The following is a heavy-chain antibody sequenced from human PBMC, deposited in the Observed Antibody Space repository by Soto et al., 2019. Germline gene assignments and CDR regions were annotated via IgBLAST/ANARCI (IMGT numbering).Heavy chain of an antibody. CDR2: ISYSGST. CDR1: GGSISRHY. V-gene: IGHV4-59*11. CDR3: AGYQQLIFDY. D-gene: IGHD6-13*01. Sequence: SATLSLTCTVSGGSISRHYWTWIRQPPGKGLEWIGYISYSGSTNYNPSLKSRVTMSLDTSKNQFSLKLTSVTAADTAVYYCAGYQQLIFDYWGQGTLVTVSS. J-gene: IGHJ4*02.